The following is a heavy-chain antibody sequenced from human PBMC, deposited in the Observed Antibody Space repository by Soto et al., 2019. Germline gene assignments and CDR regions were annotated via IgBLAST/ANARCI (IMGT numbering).Heavy chain of an antibody. V-gene: IGHV4-30-4*01. J-gene: IGHJ4*02. D-gene: IGHD5-18*01. CDR1: GGSISSGDYY. CDR3: AREDTAMVRAFDY. Sequence: SETLSLTCTVSGGSISSGDYYWSWIRQPPGKGLEWIGYIYYSGSTYYNPSLKSRVTISVDTSKNQFSLKLSSVTAADTAVYYGAREDTAMVRAFDYWGQGTLVTVSS. CDR2: IYYSGST.